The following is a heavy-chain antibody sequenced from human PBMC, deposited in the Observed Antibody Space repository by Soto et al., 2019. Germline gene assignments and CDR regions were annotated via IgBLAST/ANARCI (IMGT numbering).Heavy chain of an antibody. J-gene: IGHJ3*02. D-gene: IGHD3-22*01. CDR3: ARESMIVVVVDAFDI. CDR2: IWYDGSNK. CDR1: GFTFSSYG. V-gene: IGHV3-33*01. Sequence: QVQLVESGGGVVQPGRSLRLSCAASGFTFSSYGMHWVRQAPGKGLEWVAVIWYDGSNKYYADSVKGRFTISRDNSKNTLYLQMHSLRAEDTAVYYCARESMIVVVVDAFDIWGQGTMVTVSS.